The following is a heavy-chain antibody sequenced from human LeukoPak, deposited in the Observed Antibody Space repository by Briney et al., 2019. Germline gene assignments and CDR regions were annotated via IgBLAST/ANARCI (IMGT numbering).Heavy chain of an antibody. CDR3: ARLLEVGYYYYMDV. CDR1: GYTFTSYD. J-gene: IGHJ6*03. Sequence: ASVKVSCKASGYTFTSYDISWVRQAPGQGLEWMGWISAYNGNTNYAQKLQGRVTMTTDTSTSTAYMELRSLRSDDTAVYYCARLLEVGYYYYMDVWGKGTTVTVSS. V-gene: IGHV1-18*01. CDR2: ISAYNGNT. D-gene: IGHD2-15*01.